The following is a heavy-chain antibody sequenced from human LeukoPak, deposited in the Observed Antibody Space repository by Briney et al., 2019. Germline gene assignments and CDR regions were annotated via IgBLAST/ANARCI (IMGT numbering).Heavy chain of an antibody. CDR1: GYTFTRYG. CDR2: ISGNSGNT. D-gene: IGHD6-19*01. J-gene: IGHJ4*02. Sequence: ASVNVSCKTSGYTFTRYGIGWVRQDPGEGVEWMGWISGNSGNTNYAQKFQGRVTMTTDTSTTTGYMEVRSLRSDDTAVYYCARSTESGWRELDSWGQGTLVTVSS. V-gene: IGHV1-18*01. CDR3: ARSTESGWRELDS.